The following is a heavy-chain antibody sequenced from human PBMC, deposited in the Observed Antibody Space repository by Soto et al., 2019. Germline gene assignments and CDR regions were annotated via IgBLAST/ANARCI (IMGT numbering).Heavy chain of an antibody. CDR2: IWYDGSNK. V-gene: IGHV3-33*01. J-gene: IGHJ6*02. Sequence: QVQLVESGGGLVQPGRSLRLSCAASGFTFSSYGMHWVRQAPGKGLEWVAVIWYDGSNKYYADSVKGRFTISRDNSKNTLYMQMNSLRAEDTAVYYCARYSGYGGYCYYGMDVWGQGTMVTVSS. D-gene: IGHD5-12*01. CDR3: ARYSGYGGYCYYGMDV. CDR1: GFTFSSYG.